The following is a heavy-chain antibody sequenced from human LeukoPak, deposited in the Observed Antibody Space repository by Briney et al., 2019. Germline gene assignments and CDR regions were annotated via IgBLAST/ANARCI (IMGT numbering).Heavy chain of an antibody. V-gene: IGHV4-61*02. Sequence: SETLSLTCTVSGGSISSGSFYWSWIRQPAGKGLEWIGRIYTSGSTNYNPSLKSRVTISVDTSKNQFSLKLSSVTAADTAVYYCARGPPTLPLVTLDYWGQGTLVTVSS. CDR1: GGSISSGSFY. CDR3: ARGPPTLPLVTLDY. J-gene: IGHJ4*02. CDR2: IYTSGST. D-gene: IGHD3-9*01.